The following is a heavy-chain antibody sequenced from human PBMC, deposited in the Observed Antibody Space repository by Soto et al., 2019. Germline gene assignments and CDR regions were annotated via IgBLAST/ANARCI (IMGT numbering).Heavy chain of an antibody. Sequence: SETLSLTCTVSSGSISSADYYWSWIRQPPGKGLEWIGYIYYTGSAYYNPSLKSRVTMSVDTSKNQFSLKVTSVTAADTAVYYCARGFSGGDADWFDPWGQGTLVTVSS. CDR2: IYYTGSA. CDR1: SGSISSADYY. D-gene: IGHD2-21*02. CDR3: ARGFSGGDADWFDP. J-gene: IGHJ5*02. V-gene: IGHV4-30-4*01.